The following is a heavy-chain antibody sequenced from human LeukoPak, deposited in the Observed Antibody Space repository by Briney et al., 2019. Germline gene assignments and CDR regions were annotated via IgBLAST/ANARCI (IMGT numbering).Heavy chain of an antibody. CDR2: IRHDGSNK. Sequence: GGSLRLSCAASGFTFSSYGMHWVRQAPGKGLEWVAFIRHDGSNKYYADSVKGRFTISRDNSKNTLYLQMNSLRAEDTAVYYCARHVVAVGFDYWGQGTLVTVSS. V-gene: IGHV3-30*02. D-gene: IGHD3-22*01. CDR1: GFTFSSYG. J-gene: IGHJ4*02. CDR3: ARHVVAVGFDY.